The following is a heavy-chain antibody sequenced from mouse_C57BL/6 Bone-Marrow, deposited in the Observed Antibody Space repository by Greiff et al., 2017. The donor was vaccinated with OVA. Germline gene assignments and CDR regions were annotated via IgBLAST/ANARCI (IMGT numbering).Heavy chain of an antibody. CDR2: INPNNGGT. Sequence: VQLKESGPELVKPGASVKIPCKASGYTFTDYNMDWVKQSHGKSLEWIGDINPNNGGTIYNQKFKGKATLTVDKSSSTAYMELRSLTSEDTAVYYCARWTTVVEGYFDVWGTGTTVTVSS. V-gene: IGHV1-18*01. D-gene: IGHD1-1*01. CDR1: GYTFTDYN. J-gene: IGHJ1*03. CDR3: ARWTTVVEGYFDV.